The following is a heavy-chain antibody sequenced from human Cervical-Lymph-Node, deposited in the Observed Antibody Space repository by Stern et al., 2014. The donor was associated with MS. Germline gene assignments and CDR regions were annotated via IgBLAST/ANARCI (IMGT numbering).Heavy chain of an antibody. Sequence: QVTLRESGPTLVKPTQTLTLTCTFSGFSFNTRGVGVGWIRQPPGKALEWLGFVYWDDDKYYRPSLKNRLTIAKDTSKNQVVLTLTNVDPVDTGTYFCAHRRLPPYGSYGMDVWGQGTSVTVSS. J-gene: IGHJ6*02. CDR3: AHRRLPPYGSYGMDV. V-gene: IGHV2-5*09. CDR1: GFSFNTRGVG. CDR2: VYWDDDK. D-gene: IGHD4-17*01.